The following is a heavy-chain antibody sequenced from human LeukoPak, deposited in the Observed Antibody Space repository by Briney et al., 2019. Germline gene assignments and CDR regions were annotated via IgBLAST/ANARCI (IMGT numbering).Heavy chain of an antibody. CDR1: GGSISSYY. CDR2: IYYSGST. Sequence: SETLSLTCTVSGGSISSYYWSWIRQPPGKGLEWIGYIYYSGSTNYNPSLKSRVTILVDTSKNQFSLKLSSVTAADTAVYYCARSDDILTGYYPLWGQGTLVTVSS. CDR3: ARSDDILTGYYPL. V-gene: IGHV4-59*01. D-gene: IGHD3-9*01. J-gene: IGHJ4*02.